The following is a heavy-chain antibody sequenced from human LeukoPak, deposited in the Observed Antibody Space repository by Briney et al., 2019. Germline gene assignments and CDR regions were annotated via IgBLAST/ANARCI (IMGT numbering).Heavy chain of an antibody. CDR2: MTPNSGNT. J-gene: IGHJ4*02. CDR3: ARVMGLSFEFDY. CDR1: GYTFTSYD. Sequence: ASVKVSCKASGYTFTSYDIYWMRQAPGQGPEWMGWMTPNSGNTGSAQRFQGRVTMTRNTSISTAYMELSSLRSEDTAVYYCARVMGLSFEFDYWGQGTLVTVSS. V-gene: IGHV1-8*01. D-gene: IGHD2-8*01.